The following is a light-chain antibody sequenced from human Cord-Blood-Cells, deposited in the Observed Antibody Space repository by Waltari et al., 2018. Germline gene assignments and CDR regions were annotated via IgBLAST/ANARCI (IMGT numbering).Light chain of an antibody. Sequence: QSALTQPASVSGSRGQSITISCTGTSSDVGGYNNVSWYKQHPGKAPKLMIYDVSNRPSAVFNRFSGSNSGTTPSLTLSGLQSEDEADYSCSSYASISTWVFGGGTKLTVL. CDR2: DVS. CDR3: SSYASISTWV. V-gene: IGLV2-14*01. CDR1: SSDVGGYNN. J-gene: IGLJ3*02.